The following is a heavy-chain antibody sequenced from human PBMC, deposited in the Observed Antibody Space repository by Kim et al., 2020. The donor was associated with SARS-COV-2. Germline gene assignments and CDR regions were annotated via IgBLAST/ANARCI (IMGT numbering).Heavy chain of an antibody. CDR3: ARDASTYCSRTSCYSGYYYCGMDV. J-gene: IGHJ6*02. D-gene: IGHD2-2*01. V-gene: IGHV1-18*01. CDR2: ISLYNDKT. Sequence: ASVKVSCKASGYTFTNYGVSWVRQAPGQGLEWMGWISLYNDKTNYAQKFQGRVTLTADTSTSTAYMELRSLRSDDTAVYYCARDASTYCSRTSCYSGYYYCGMDVWGQGTTVTVSS. CDR1: GYTFTNYG.